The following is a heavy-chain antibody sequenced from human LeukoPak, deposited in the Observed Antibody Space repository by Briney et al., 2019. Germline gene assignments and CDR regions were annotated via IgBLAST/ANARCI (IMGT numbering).Heavy chain of an antibody. CDR2: INPNSGVT. Sequence: ASLKVSCKGSGYTFNDYFMHWVRQAPGQGLEWMGWINPNSGVTNYPQKFQGRVTMTRDTSISTAYMELSSLTSDDPAVYYCAALDSSSSGDFWGQGTLVTVSS. CDR1: GYTFNDYF. CDR3: AALDSSSSGDF. V-gene: IGHV1-2*02. D-gene: IGHD6-6*01. J-gene: IGHJ4*02.